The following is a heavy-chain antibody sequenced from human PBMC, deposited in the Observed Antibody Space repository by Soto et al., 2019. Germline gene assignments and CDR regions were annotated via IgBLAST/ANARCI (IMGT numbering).Heavy chain of an antibody. J-gene: IGHJ4*02. CDR2: IYYSGST. V-gene: IGHV4-39*01. Sequence: QLQLQESGPGLVKPSETLSLTCTVSGGSISSSSYYWGWIRQPPGKGLEWIGSIYYSGSTYYNPSLKSRVTRSVDTSKNQFSLKLISVTAAETAVYYCAGWGSGIAVAGEFDYWGQGTLVTVSS. CDR1: GGSISSSSYY. CDR3: AGWGSGIAVAGEFDY. D-gene: IGHD6-19*01.